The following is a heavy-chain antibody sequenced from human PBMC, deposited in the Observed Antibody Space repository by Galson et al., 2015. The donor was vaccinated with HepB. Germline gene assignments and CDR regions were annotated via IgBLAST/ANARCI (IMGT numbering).Heavy chain of an antibody. CDR1: GGSISSGNYY. V-gene: IGHV4-30-4*01. J-gene: IGHJ4*02. CDR2: IYYNGNT. D-gene: IGHD6-13*01. Sequence: LSLTCTVSGGSISSGNYYWSWIRQPPGKGLEWIGYIYYNGNTYYNPSLKSRVTISVDTSKNQFSLKLSSVTAADTAVYYCAREVAAPGGVDYWGQGTLVTVSS. CDR3: AREVAAPGGVDY.